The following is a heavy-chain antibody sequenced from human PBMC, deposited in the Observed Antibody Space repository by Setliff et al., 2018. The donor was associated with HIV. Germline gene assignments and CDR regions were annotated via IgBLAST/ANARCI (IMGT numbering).Heavy chain of an antibody. J-gene: IGHJ4*02. D-gene: IGHD3-3*01. CDR3: VKGVLKFWSGSGALDF. CDR2: IWYDASKK. Sequence: GGSLRLSCAASGFTFNSYGIHWVRQAPGKGLEWVALIWYDASKKEYSDSVKGRFNILRDDSKKTAYLQMNSLRDEDTAVYYCVKGVLKFWSGSGALDFWGPGTLVTVSS. CDR1: GFTFNSYG. V-gene: IGHV3-33*06.